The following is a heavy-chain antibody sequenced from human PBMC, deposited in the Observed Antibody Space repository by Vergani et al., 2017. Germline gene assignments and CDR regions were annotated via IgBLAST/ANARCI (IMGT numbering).Heavy chain of an antibody. J-gene: IGHJ4*02. V-gene: IGHV3-23*04. CDR1: GFTFSSYA. CDR3: AKDRDGSGSYYKGALDY. D-gene: IGHD3-10*01. Sequence: EVQLVESGGGLVQPGGSLRLSCAASGFTFSSYAMSWVRQAPGKGLEWVSAISGSGGSTYYADSVKGRFTISRDNSKNTLYLQMNSLRAEDTAVYYCAKDRDGSGSYYKGALDYWGQGTLVTVSS. CDR2: ISGSGGST.